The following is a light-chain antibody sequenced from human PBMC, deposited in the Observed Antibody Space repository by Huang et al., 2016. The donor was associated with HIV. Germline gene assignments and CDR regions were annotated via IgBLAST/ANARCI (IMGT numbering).Light chain of an antibody. Sequence: EIVMTQSLATLSVSPGERVILSCRASESVGSSLAWYQQQPGQAPRLLIYGASTRASGVPPRFSCSGTGTEFTLSISSLQSADFAVYYCQQYDKWPPLLTFGGGTKVEIK. CDR1: ESVGSS. CDR2: GAS. CDR3: QQYDKWPPLLT. V-gene: IGKV3-15*01. J-gene: IGKJ4*01.